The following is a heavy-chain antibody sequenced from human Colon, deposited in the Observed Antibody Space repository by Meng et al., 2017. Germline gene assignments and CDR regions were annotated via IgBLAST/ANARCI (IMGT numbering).Heavy chain of an antibody. Sequence: QVQLLQSGPEVKKPGASVKVSCKSSGYTFTTYGISWVRQAPGQGLEWMGWISTYNGNTNYAQKFQGRVTMTTDTSTSTAYMELRSLRSDDTAVYYCAREGNRNYAGQGRFDYWGQGTLVTVSS. J-gene: IGHJ4*02. V-gene: IGHV1-18*01. CDR3: AREGNRNYAGQGRFDY. CDR1: GYTFTTYG. D-gene: IGHD1-7*01. CDR2: ISTYNGNT.